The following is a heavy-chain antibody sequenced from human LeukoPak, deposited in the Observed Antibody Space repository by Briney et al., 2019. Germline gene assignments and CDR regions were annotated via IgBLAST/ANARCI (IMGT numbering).Heavy chain of an antibody. CDR3: PRLPCTGGSCSKTFDY. CDR1: GYSFTSYW. Sequence: GESLQISCKGSGYSFTSYWIGWVRQMPGKGLEWMGLINAADSDTRYSPSFQGQVLISADKSISTAYLQWGNLKATDTALYYCPRLPCTGGSCSKTFDYWGQGTLVTVYS. V-gene: IGHV5-51*01. D-gene: IGHD2-15*01. J-gene: IGHJ4*02. CDR2: INAADSDT.